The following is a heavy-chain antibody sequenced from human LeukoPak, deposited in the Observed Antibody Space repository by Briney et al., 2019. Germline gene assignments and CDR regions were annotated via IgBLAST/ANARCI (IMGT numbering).Heavy chain of an antibody. CDR2: IKQDGSEK. CDR1: GFTFSSYW. V-gene: IGHV3-7*01. J-gene: IGHJ6*03. D-gene: IGHD6-13*01. CDR3: ARDATTAVGWVYMDV. Sequence: QPWGSLRLSCAASGFTFSSYWMSWVRQAPGKGLEWVANIKQDGSEKYYVDSVKGRFTISRDNAKNSVYLQMNSLTAEDTGLYYCARDATTAVGWVYMDVWGKGTTVTISS.